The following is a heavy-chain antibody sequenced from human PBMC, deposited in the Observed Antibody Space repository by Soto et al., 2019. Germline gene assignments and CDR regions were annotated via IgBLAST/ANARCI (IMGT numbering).Heavy chain of an antibody. CDR3: ARDPRYSSSWYRDFYYYYGMDV. Sequence: QVQLVESGGGVVQPGRSLRLSCAASGFTFSSYAMHWVRQAPGKGLEWVAVISYDGSNKYYADSVKGRFTISRDNSKNTLYLQMNSLRAEDTAVYYCARDPRYSSSWYRDFYYYYGMDVWGQGTTVTVSS. V-gene: IGHV3-30-3*01. CDR1: GFTFSSYA. J-gene: IGHJ6*02. CDR2: ISYDGSNK. D-gene: IGHD6-13*01.